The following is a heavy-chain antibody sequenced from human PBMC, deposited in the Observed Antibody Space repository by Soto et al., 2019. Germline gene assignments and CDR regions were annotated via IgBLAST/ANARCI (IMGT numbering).Heavy chain of an antibody. J-gene: IGHJ4*02. CDR1: GCSISSDFYY. Sequence: QLQLQESGPGLVKPSETLSLTCTVSGCSISSDFYYWGWVRQPPGKGLEWIGTIYYRGSTYYNPSLKSRVTIYADTSQNQFSLKLSFVTAADTALYYCARFYNRGSSYWGQGTLVTVSS. V-gene: IGHV4-39*01. D-gene: IGHD6-6*01. CDR2: IYYRGST. CDR3: ARFYNRGSSY.